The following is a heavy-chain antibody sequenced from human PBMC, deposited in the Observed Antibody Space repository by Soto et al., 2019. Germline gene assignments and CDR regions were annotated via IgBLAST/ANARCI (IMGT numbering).Heavy chain of an antibody. CDR2: IIPILDIP. J-gene: IGHJ6*02. D-gene: IGHD2-8*02. CDR3: ARHFTGVLVLGTSPPGGDNYGWDV. V-gene: IGHV1-69*02. Sequence: QVQLVQVGSEVKKPGSSVKVSCKASGGTFSRYTFTWVRQAPGQGLEWMGRIIPILDIPNYAQNFQRRVTITADKSTSTAYMELSSLTSDGTAVYYCARHFTGVLVLGTSPPGGDNYGWDVWGQGTTVTVSS. CDR1: GGTFSRYT.